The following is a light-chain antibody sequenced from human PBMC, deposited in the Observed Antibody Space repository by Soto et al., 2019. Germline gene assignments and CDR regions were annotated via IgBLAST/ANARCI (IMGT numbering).Light chain of an antibody. CDR2: DVS. V-gene: IGLV2-14*03. CDR3: SAYTTSSTPLWV. Sequence: QAVVTQPASVSGSPGQSITISCTGTSDDIDNYNYVSWYQQYPGKAPKLMIYDVSNRPSGVSNRFSGSKSGNTASLTISGLQAEDEADYYCSAYTTSSTPLWVFGGGTQLTVL. CDR1: SDDIDNYNY. J-gene: IGLJ3*02.